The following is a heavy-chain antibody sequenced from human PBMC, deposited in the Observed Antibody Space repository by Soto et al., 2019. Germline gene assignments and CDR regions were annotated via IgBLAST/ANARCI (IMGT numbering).Heavy chain of an antibody. CDR3: ARGLDIYGLNNWFEP. CDR1: GSIFTNYW. D-gene: IGHD5-18*01. V-gene: IGHV5-51*01. Sequence: PGESLKISCKASGSIFTNYWIGWVRQMPGKGLEWMGIIYPGDSDTRYSPSFQGQVTISADKSISTAYLQWSSLKASDTAMYYCARGLDIYGLNNWFEPWGHGTLVTVSS. CDR2: IYPGDSDT. J-gene: IGHJ5*02.